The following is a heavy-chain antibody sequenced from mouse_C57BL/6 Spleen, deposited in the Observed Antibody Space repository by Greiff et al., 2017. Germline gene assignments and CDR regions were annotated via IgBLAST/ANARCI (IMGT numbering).Heavy chain of an antibody. D-gene: IGHD1-1*01. CDR1: GFTFSSYA. V-gene: IGHV5-4*01. CDR2: ISDGGSYT. CDR3: ARDEGDYYGSSYWYFDV. Sequence: EVKVVESGGGLVKPGGSLKLSCAASGFTFSSYAMSWVRQTPEKRLEWVATISDGGSYTYYPDNVKGRFTISRDNAKNNLYLQMSHLKSEDTAMYYCARDEGDYYGSSYWYFDVWGTGTTVTVSS. J-gene: IGHJ1*03.